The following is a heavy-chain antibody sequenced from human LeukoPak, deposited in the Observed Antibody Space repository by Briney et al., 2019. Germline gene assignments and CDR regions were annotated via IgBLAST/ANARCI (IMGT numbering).Heavy chain of an antibody. D-gene: IGHD6-19*01. Sequence: GGSLRLSCAASGFTFSSYAMSWVRQAPGKGLEWVSAISGSGGSTYYADSVKGRFTISRDNSKNTLYLQMNSLRAEDTAVHYCAKDINIAVAGTLGYFDYWGQGTLVTVSS. CDR1: GFTFSSYA. J-gene: IGHJ4*02. CDR3: AKDINIAVAGTLGYFDY. CDR2: ISGSGGST. V-gene: IGHV3-23*01.